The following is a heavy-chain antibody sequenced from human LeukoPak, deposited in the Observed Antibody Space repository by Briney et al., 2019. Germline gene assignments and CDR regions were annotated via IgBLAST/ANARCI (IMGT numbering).Heavy chain of an antibody. J-gene: IGHJ4*02. D-gene: IGHD6-19*01. CDR3: AKDGGSGWPAYFDS. CDR1: GFTFSSYA. Sequence: GGSLRLSCAASGFTFSSYAMSWVRQAPGKGLEWVSITSGSGGRPYYTDSVKGRFTISRDNPKDTLYLQMNSLRVEDTAVYYCAKDGGSGWPAYFDSWGQGTLVTVSS. CDR2: TSGSGGRP. V-gene: IGHV3-23*01.